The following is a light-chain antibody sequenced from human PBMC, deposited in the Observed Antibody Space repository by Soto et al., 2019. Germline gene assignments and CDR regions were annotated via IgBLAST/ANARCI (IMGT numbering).Light chain of an antibody. CDR1: QSISSS. V-gene: IGKV1-39*01. CDR3: QQSYSTPYP. J-gene: IGKJ2*01. Sequence: DIQMTQSPSSLSASIGDRVTITCRASQSISSSSNWYQQKLGRAPKLLIYAASSLQSVVPSRFSGSGSGTDFTLTISSLQHEDFATYYCQQSYSTPYPFGQGTKLE. CDR2: AAS.